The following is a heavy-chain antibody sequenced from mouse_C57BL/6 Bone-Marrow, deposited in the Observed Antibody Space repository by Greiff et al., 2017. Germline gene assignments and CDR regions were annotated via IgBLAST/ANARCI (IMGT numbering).Heavy chain of an antibody. CDR3: ARSFHGSSYDAMDY. V-gene: IGHV1-59*01. CDR1: GYTFTSYW. CDR2: IDPSDSYT. D-gene: IGHD1-1*01. J-gene: IGHJ4*01. Sequence: QVQLKQPGAELVRPGTSVKLSCKASGYTFTSYWMHWVKQRPGQGLEWIGVIDPSDSYTNYNQKFKGKATLTVDTSSSTAYMQLSSLTSEDSAVYYCARSFHGSSYDAMDYWGQGTSVTVSS.